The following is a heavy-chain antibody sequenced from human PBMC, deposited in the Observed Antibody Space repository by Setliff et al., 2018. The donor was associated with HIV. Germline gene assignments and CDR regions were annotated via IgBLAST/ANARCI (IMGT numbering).Heavy chain of an antibody. CDR2: FNHSGSP. J-gene: IGHJ3*02. Sequence: SETLSLTCAVSGYSISSGYYWGWVRQPPEKGLEWIGSFNHSGSPKYNPSLKSRVTVSVDTSKKQFSLKLTSVTAADTAVYYCAKEHGNYDTSADYSPDAFDIWGQGTMVTVSS. CDR1: GYSISSGYY. D-gene: IGHD3-22*01. V-gene: IGHV4-38-2*02. CDR3: AKEHGNYDTSADYSPDAFDI.